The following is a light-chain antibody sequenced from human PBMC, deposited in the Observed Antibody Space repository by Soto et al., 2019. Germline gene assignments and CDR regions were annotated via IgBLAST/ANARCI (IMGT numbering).Light chain of an antibody. CDR3: QQYGSSPIFS. CDR1: QSVGSSY. J-gene: IGKJ2*03. V-gene: IGKV3-20*01. Sequence: EIVLAQSPGSLSLSPGERATLSCRASQSVGSSYLAWYQQKPGQAPRLLMYGSSSMATGIPDRFSGSGSGTDFTLTISRLEPEDFAVYYCQQYGSSPIFSFGQGTKLEIK. CDR2: GSS.